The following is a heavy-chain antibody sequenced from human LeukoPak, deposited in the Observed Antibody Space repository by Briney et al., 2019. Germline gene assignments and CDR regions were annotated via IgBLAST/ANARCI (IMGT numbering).Heavy chain of an antibody. D-gene: IGHD3-16*01. V-gene: IGHV3-33*01. J-gene: IGHJ4*02. CDR1: GFTFSSHG. CDR3: ARDRVLHYFDY. CDR2: IWYDGSDK. Sequence: GGPLRLSCAASGFTFSSHGMHWVRQAPGKGLEWVAVIWYDGSDKSVEGRFTISRDNSKNTLYLQMTSLRADDTAVYYCARDRVLHYFDYWGQGALVTVSS.